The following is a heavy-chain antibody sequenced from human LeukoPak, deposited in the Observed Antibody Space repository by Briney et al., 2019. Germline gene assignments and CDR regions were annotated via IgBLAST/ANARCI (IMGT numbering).Heavy chain of an antibody. Sequence: GGSLRLSCSASGFTFSSYAMHWVRQAPGKGLEYVSAISSNGGSTYYADSVKGRFTISRDNSKNTLYLQMSSLRAEDTAVYYCVKELSKQPGWAFDYWGQGTLVTVSS. V-gene: IGHV3-64D*09. CDR3: VKELSKQPGWAFDY. D-gene: IGHD3-9*01. J-gene: IGHJ4*02. CDR2: ISSNGGST. CDR1: GFTFSSYA.